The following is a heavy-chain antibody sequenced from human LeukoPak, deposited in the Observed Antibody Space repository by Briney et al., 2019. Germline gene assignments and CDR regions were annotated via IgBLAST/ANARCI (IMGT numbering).Heavy chain of an antibody. Sequence: SETLSLTCTVSGGSISSYYWSWIRQPPGKGLEWIEYIYYSGSTNYNPSLKSRVTISVDTSKNQFSLKLSSVTAADTAVYYCARDHTWSLFDLWGRGTLVTVSS. D-gene: IGHD2-8*01. CDR1: GGSISSYY. V-gene: IGHV4-59*01. J-gene: IGHJ2*01. CDR3: ARDHTWSLFDL. CDR2: IYYSGST.